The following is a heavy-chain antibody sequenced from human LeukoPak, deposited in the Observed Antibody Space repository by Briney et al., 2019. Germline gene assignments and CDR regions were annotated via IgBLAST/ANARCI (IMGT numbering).Heavy chain of an antibody. Sequence: SETLSLTCTVSGGSISSSSYYWGWIRQPPGKGLEWIGSIYTSGSTNYNPSLKSRVTISVDTSKNQFSLKLSSVTAADTAVYYCARDLNDFWSGRAFDIWGQGTMVTVSS. CDR1: GGSISSSSYY. D-gene: IGHD3-3*01. CDR3: ARDLNDFWSGRAFDI. CDR2: IYTSGST. V-gene: IGHV4-39*07. J-gene: IGHJ3*02.